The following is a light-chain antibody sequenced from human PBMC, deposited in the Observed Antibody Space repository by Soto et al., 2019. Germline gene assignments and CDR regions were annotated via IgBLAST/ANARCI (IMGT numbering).Light chain of an antibody. V-gene: IGLV2-14*01. Sequence: QPASVSGSPGQSITISCTGTSADVGGYNYVSWYQQYPGKAPKLMVYDVTNRPSGVSNRFSGSKSDNTASLTISGLRAEDEADYYCSSYSSSGTQVFGGGTKLTVL. CDR2: DVT. CDR1: SADVGGYNY. CDR3: SSYSSSGTQV. J-gene: IGLJ2*01.